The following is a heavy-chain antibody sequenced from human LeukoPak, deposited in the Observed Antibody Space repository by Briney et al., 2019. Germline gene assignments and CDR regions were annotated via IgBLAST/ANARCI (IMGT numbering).Heavy chain of an antibody. V-gene: IGHV3-23*01. J-gene: IGHJ5*02. CDR1: GFTFSSYS. CDR2: ISGSGGST. D-gene: IGHD5-24*01. CDR3: AKDPRDGYPNWFDP. Sequence: GGSLRLSCAASGFTFSSYSMNWVRQAPGKGLEWVSAISGSGGSTYYADSVKGRFTISRDNSKNTLYLQMNSLRAEDTAVYYCAKDPRDGYPNWFDPWGQGTLVSVSS.